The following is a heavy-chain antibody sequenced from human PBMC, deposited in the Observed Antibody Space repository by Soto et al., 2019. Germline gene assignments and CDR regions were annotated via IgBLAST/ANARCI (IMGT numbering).Heavy chain of an antibody. CDR2: INPNSGGT. D-gene: IGHD2-2*01. J-gene: IGHJ6*02. V-gene: IGHV1-2*04. CDR3: ARGWDFVLVPAAMSYYYGMDV. Sequence: ASVKVSCKASGYTFTGYYMHWVRQAPGQGLEWMGWINPNSGGTNYAQKFQGWVTMTRDTSISTAYMELSRLRSDDTAVYYRARGWDFVLVPAAMSYYYGMDVWGQGTTVTVSS. CDR1: GYTFTGYY.